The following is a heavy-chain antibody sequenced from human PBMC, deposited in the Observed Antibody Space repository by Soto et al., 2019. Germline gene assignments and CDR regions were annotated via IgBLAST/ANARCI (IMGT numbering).Heavy chain of an antibody. CDR3: ARDEYGIDV. D-gene: IGHD6-6*01. V-gene: IGHV6-1*01. CDR2: TYYRSKWYS. CDR1: GDSVSSNSAG. Sequence: ARTLSPTCVVSGDSVSSNSAGWNWIRRSPSRGLEWLGRTYYRSKWYSDYAISVKSRITINPDTSKNQFSLQFNSVTPEDTAMYYCARDEYGIDVWGQGTTVTVSS. J-gene: IGHJ6*02.